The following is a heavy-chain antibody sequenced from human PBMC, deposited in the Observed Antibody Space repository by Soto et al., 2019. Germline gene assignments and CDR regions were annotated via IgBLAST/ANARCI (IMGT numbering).Heavy chain of an antibody. CDR2: IYPGDSDT. J-gene: IGHJ4*02. V-gene: IGHV5-51*01. Sequence: GESLKISCKGSGYSFTSYWIGWVRQMPGKGLEWMGFIYPGDSDTRYSPSFQGQVTISADKSISTAYLQWSSLKASDTAMYYCARPQGYSYAEYYFDYWGQGTLVTVSS. CDR3: ARPQGYSYAEYYFDY. D-gene: IGHD5-18*01. CDR1: GYSFTSYW.